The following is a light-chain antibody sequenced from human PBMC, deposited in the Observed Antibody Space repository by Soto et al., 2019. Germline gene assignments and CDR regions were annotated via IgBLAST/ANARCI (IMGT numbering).Light chain of an antibody. Sequence: EIVMTQSPATLSVSPGERATLSCRASQSVSSNLAWYQQKPGQAPRLLIYGAYTSATSIPARFSGSGSGTEFTITTISLQSEDFAVYYCQQYNNWPLTFGGGTKVEIK. CDR2: GAY. CDR1: QSVSSN. V-gene: IGKV3-15*01. J-gene: IGKJ4*01. CDR3: QQYNNWPLT.